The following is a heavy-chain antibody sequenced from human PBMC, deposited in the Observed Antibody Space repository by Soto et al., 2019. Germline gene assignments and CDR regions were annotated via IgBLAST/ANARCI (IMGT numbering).Heavy chain of an antibody. CDR2: IYYSGST. V-gene: IGHV4-30-4*01. Sequence: SETLSLTCTVSGGSISSGDYYWSWIRQPPGKGLEWIGYIYYSGSTYYNPSLKSRVTISVDTSKNQFSLKLSSVTAADTAVYYCARVPAAIEPDSSGWSYGMDVWGQGTTVTVSS. J-gene: IGHJ6*02. CDR1: GGSISSGDYY. D-gene: IGHD6-19*01. CDR3: ARVPAAIEPDSSGWSYGMDV.